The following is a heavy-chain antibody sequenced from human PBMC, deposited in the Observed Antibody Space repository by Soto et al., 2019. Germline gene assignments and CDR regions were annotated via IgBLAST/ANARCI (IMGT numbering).Heavy chain of an antibody. J-gene: IGHJ4*02. D-gene: IGHD6-13*01. CDR3: ARSKGYSTSPDLDY. CDR1: GGSFSGYY. Sequence: SETLSLICAVYGGSFSGYYWSWFHQPPAKGRGWIGEINHNGSTNYNPTRPSRATRSVHTSKNQFSLTLSSVTAADTAFYYCARSKGYSTSPDLDYWGQCTLVTVSS. V-gene: IGHV4-34*01. CDR2: INHNGST.